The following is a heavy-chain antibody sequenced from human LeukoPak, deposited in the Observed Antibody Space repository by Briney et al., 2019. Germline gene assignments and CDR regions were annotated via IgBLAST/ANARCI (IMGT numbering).Heavy chain of an antibody. D-gene: IGHD3-16*01. CDR1: GYTFTSYG. V-gene: IGHV1-18*01. J-gene: IGHJ4*02. Sequence: RASVKVSCKASGYTFTSYGISWVRQAPGQGLEWMGWISAYNGNTNYAQKLQGRVTMTTDTSTSTAYMELRSLRSDDTAVYYCARGLITFGEFHGQPGVFDYWGQGTLVTVSS. CDR2: ISAYNGNT. CDR3: ARGLITFGEFHGQPGVFDY.